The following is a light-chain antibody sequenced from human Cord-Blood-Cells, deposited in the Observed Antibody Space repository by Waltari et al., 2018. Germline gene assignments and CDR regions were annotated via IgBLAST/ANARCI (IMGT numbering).Light chain of an antibody. V-gene: IGKV1-39*01. Sequence: IQMPQSPSSLSAPVGDIVTITCRASQSISSYLNWYQQKPGKAPKLLIYAASSLQSGVPSRFSGSGSGTDFTLTISSLQPEDFATYYCQQSYSTPITFGQGTRLEIK. CDR3: QQSYSTPIT. J-gene: IGKJ5*01. CDR1: QSISSY. CDR2: AAS.